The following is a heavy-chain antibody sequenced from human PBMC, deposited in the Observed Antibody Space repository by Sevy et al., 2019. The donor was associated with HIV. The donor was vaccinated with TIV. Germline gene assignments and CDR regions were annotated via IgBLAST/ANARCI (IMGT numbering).Heavy chain of an antibody. CDR2: ISFDGSHK. V-gene: IGHV3-30*03. Sequence: GGSLRLSCVASAFTFSTYGMHWVRQAPGKGLEWVSVISFDGSHKYYADSVKGRFTVSRDNSKNTLNLQMNSLRAEDTAVYYCARDLRPHLLYSDFWSGYSGMDVWGQGTTVTVSS. D-gene: IGHD3-3*01. CDR1: AFTFSTYG. J-gene: IGHJ6*02. CDR3: ARDLRPHLLYSDFWSGYSGMDV.